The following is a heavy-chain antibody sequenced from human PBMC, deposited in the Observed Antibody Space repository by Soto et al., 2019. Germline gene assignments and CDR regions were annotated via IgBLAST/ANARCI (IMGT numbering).Heavy chain of an antibody. Sequence: VSCKASGGTFSSYAISWVRQAPGQGLEWMGGIIPIFGTANYAQKFQGRVTITADESTSTAYMELSSLRSEDTAVYYCARHAGAEMATIDYWGQGTLVTVSS. CDR1: GGTFSSYA. J-gene: IGHJ4*02. D-gene: IGHD5-12*01. CDR2: IIPIFGTA. V-gene: IGHV1-69*01. CDR3: ARHAGAEMATIDY.